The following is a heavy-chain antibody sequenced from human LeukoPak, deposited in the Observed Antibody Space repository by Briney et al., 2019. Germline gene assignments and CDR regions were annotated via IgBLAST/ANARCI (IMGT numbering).Heavy chain of an antibody. D-gene: IGHD3-22*01. V-gene: IGHV3-33*06. CDR1: GFTFSSYG. J-gene: IGHJ4*02. Sequence: GRSLRLSCAASGFTFSSYGMHWVRQAPGKGLEWVAVIWYDGSNKYYADSVKGRFTISRDNSKNTLYLQMNSLRAEDTAVYYCAKVGDSSGYYIPWDYWGQGTLVTVSS. CDR2: IWYDGSNK. CDR3: AKVGDSSGYYIPWDY.